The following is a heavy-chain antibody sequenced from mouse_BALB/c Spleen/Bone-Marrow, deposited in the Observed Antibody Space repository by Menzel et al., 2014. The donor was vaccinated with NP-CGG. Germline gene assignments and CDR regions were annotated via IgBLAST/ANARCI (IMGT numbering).Heavy chain of an antibody. D-gene: IGHD2-1*01. J-gene: IGHJ2*01. Sequence: EVQGVESGGGLVQPGGFLRLSCATSGFTFTDHYMSWVRQPPGKALEWLGFIRNKANGYTTEYSASVKSRFTISRDNSQSIVYLQMNTLRAEDSAIYYCARDYLYYFDYWGQGTTLTVS. CDR1: GFTFTDHY. CDR3: ARDYLYYFDY. CDR2: IRNKANGYTT. V-gene: IGHV7-3*02.